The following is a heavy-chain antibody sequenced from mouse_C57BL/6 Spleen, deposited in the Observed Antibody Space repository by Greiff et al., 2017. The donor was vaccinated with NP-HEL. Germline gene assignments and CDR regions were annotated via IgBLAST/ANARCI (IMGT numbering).Heavy chain of an antibody. V-gene: IGHV1-59*01. Sequence: VQLQQPGAELVRPGPSVKLSCKASGYTFTSYWMHWVKQRPGQGLEWIGVIDPSDSYTNYNQKFKGKATLTVDTSSSTAYMQLSSLTSEDSAVYYCAWAYYSNPGAMDYWGQGTSVTVSS. J-gene: IGHJ4*01. D-gene: IGHD2-5*01. CDR3: AWAYYSNPGAMDY. CDR1: GYTFTSYW. CDR2: IDPSDSYT.